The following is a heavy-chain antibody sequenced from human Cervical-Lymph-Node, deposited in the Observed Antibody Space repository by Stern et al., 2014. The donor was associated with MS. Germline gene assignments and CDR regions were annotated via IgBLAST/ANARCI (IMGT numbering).Heavy chain of an antibody. V-gene: IGHV1-69*06. CDR1: GGTLGSYA. Sequence: QVQLVQSGAEGKWPGSSVKVSCKASGGTLGSYAVSWVRQAPGQGLEWMGGIIPPFGRPIYAQNFQGRISITADTVTTTIYMELSSLRSEDTAIYYCASLDVTTLRWGKGALVTVSS. CDR3: ASLDVTTLR. J-gene: IGHJ4*02. D-gene: IGHD1-14*01. CDR2: IIPPFGRP.